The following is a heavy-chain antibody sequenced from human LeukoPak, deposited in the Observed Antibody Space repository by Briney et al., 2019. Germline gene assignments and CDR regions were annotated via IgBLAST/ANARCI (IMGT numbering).Heavy chain of an antibody. CDR2: ISYDGSHK. Sequence: GRSLRLSCAASGFTFSGYGMHWVRLAPGKGLEWVAVISYDGSHKYYADSVQGRFAISRDNPRNTVCLQMNSLRDEDTAIYYCAKDRGFSYTSGSSGLDYWGQGTPVTVSS. CDR1: GFTFSGYG. V-gene: IGHV3-30*18. D-gene: IGHD3-10*01. CDR3: AKDRGFSYTSGSSGLDY. J-gene: IGHJ4*02.